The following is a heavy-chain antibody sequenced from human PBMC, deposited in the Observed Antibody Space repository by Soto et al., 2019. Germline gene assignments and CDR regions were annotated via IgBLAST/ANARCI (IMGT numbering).Heavy chain of an antibody. CDR3: ARQTIFGVGLDY. CDR1: GFTFSSYE. V-gene: IGHV3-48*03. CDR2: ISSSGSTI. D-gene: IGHD3-3*01. J-gene: IGHJ4*02. Sequence: PGGSLRLSCAASGFTFSSYEMNWVRQAPGKGLEWVSYISSSGSTIYYADSVKGRFTTSGDNAKNSLYLQMNSLRAEATAVYYCARQTIFGVGLDYWGQGTLVTVSS.